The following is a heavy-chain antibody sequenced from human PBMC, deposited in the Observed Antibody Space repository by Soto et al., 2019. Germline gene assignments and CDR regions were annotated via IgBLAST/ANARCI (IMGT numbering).Heavy chain of an antibody. J-gene: IGHJ6*02. CDR2: IYSGGST. D-gene: IGHD5-12*01. V-gene: IGHV3-53*04. CDR1: GFTVSSNY. CDR3: ARDGWGGYDQDYYYYYGMDV. Sequence: PGGSLRLSCAASGFTVSSNYMSWVRQAPGKRLEWVSVIYSGGSTYYADSVKGRFTISRHNSKNTLYLQMNSLRAEDTAVYYCARDGWGGYDQDYYYYYGMDVWGQGTTVTVSS.